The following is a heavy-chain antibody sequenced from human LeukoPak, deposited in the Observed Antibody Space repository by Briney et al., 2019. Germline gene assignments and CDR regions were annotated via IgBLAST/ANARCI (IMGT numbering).Heavy chain of an antibody. V-gene: IGHV3-11*04. D-gene: IGHD1-26*01. J-gene: IGHJ4*02. CDR1: GFTFSDYY. Sequence: GGSLRLSCAASGFTFSDYYMSWIRQAPGKGREWVSYISSSGSTIYYADSVKGRFTISRDNAKNSLYLQMNSLRAEDAAVYYCARDSTSKGSYYWFDYWGQGTLVTVSS. CDR3: ARDSTSKGSYYWFDY. CDR2: ISSSGSTI.